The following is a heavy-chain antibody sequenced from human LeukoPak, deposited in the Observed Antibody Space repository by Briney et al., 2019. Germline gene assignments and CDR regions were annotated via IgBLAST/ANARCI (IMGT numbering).Heavy chain of an antibody. CDR1: GGSISSSSYY. CDR3: ARASKGVRGAHIDY. CDR2: IYYSGST. V-gene: IGHV4-61*01. D-gene: IGHD3-10*01. J-gene: IGHJ4*02. Sequence: SETLSLTCTVSGGSISSSSYYWSWIRQPPGKGLEWIGYIYYSGSTNYNPSLKSRVTISVDTSKNQFSLKLSSVTAADTAVYYCARASKGVRGAHIDYWGQGTLVTVSS.